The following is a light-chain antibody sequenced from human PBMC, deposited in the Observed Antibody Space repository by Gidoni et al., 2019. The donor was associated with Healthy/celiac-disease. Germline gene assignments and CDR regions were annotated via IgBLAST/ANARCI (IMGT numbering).Light chain of an antibody. CDR1: QSVSSN. J-gene: IGKJ5*01. V-gene: IGKV3-15*01. CDR3: QQYNNWPSIT. CDR2: GAS. Sequence: EIVMTQSPATLSVSPGERATLSCRASQSVSSNLAWYQQKPGQAPRLLIYGASTRATGIPARFSGIGSGTEFTLTISSLHSEDFAVYYCQQYNNWPSITFGQXTRLEIK.